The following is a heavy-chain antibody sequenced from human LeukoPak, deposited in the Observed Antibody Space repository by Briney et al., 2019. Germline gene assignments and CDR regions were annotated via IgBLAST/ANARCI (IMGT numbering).Heavy chain of an antibody. CDR1: GYTFTSYG. D-gene: IGHD4-17*01. V-gene: IGHV1-18*01. J-gene: IGHJ4*02. CDR3: ARASNDYGDYYYFDY. Sequence: ASVKVPCKASGYTFTSYGISWVRQAPGQGLEWMGWISAYNGNTNYAQKPQGRVTMTTDTSTSTAYMELRSLRSDDTAVYYCARASNDYGDYYYFDYWGQGTLVTVSS. CDR2: ISAYNGNT.